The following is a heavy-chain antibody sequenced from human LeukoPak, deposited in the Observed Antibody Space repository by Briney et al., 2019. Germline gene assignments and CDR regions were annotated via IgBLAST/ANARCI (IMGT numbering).Heavy chain of an antibody. CDR3: ARNLGPFDV. J-gene: IGHJ3*01. V-gene: IGHV3-23*01. CDR1: GFTFNDFA. CDR2: IADAGT. D-gene: IGHD3-16*01. Sequence: PGGSLRLSCAAPGFTFNDFAMTWVRQAPGKGLEWVSTIADAGTYYADSVKGRFIISRDNSKNILYLQLNSLRADDTAMYYCARNLGPFDVRGHGTMVTVSS.